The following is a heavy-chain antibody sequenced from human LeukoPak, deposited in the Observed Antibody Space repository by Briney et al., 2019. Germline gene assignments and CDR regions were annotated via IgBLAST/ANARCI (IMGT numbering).Heavy chain of an antibody. CDR1: GFTFSSYG. CDR3: ARVGLAADGTQFDY. Sequence: PGGSLRLSCAASGFTFSSYGMNWVRQAPGKGLEWVSYISGDSSATYYADSVKGRFTISRDNAKNSLYVQMNRLRDEDTAVYYCARVGLAADGTQFDYWGQGTLVTVSS. V-gene: IGHV3-48*02. CDR2: ISGDSSAT. J-gene: IGHJ4*02. D-gene: IGHD6-13*01.